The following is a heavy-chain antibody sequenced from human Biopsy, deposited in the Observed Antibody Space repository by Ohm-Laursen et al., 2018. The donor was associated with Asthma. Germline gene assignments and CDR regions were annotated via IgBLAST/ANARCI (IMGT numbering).Heavy chain of an antibody. Sequence: SAVKVSCKASGGSFSNFAFSWVRQAPGHGLEWIGTILTKFDITSYAEKFQGRVTITADKSTSTTYMELSRLRSEDTAVYYCARSYDTDSYPVLVLDYWGQGTLVTVSS. D-gene: IGHD3-22*01. J-gene: IGHJ4*02. CDR3: ARSYDTDSYPVLVLDY. CDR2: ILTKFDIT. CDR1: GGSFSNFA. V-gene: IGHV1-69*04.